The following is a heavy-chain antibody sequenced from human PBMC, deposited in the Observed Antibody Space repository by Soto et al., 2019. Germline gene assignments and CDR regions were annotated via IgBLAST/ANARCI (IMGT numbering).Heavy chain of an antibody. V-gene: IGHV2-5*02. CDR2: IYWDDDK. CDR1: GFSLSTSGVG. CDR3: AYRRGSDTAIPY. D-gene: IGHD5-18*01. Sequence: QITLKESGPTLVKPTQTLTLTCTFSGFSLSTSGVGVGWIRQPPGKALEWLALIYWDDDKRYSPSLESRLTITKDTSKNQVVLTMTNMDPVDTATYYCAYRRGSDTAIPYWGQGTLVTVSS. J-gene: IGHJ4*02.